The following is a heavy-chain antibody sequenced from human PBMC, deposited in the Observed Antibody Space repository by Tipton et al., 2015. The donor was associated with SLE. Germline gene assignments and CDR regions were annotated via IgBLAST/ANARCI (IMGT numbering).Heavy chain of an antibody. D-gene: IGHD1-26*01. V-gene: IGHV4-4*08. Sequence: TLSLTCTVSGDSISESYLSWIRQPPGKRMEWIGYLYTGGGTNYNPSLKSRLTMPVDTPKNLFSLHLNYVTAADTAIYFCARVGPPPIAGATSAFDFWGEGTLVTVTS. CDR3: ARVGPPPIAGATSAFDF. J-gene: IGHJ4*02. CDR2: LYTGGGT. CDR1: GDSISESY.